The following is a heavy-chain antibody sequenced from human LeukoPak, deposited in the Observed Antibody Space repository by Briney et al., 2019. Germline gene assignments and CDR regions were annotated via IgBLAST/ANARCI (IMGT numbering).Heavy chain of an antibody. V-gene: IGHV3-48*03. CDR1: GFTFSSYS. D-gene: IGHD3-10*02. Sequence: PGGSLRLSCAASGFTFSSYSMNWVRQAPGKGLEWVSYISSSGSTIYYADSVKGRFTISRDSAKNSLYLQMNSQRAEDTAVYYCAELGITMIGGVWGKGTTVTISS. J-gene: IGHJ6*04. CDR3: AELGITMIGGV. CDR2: ISSSGSTI.